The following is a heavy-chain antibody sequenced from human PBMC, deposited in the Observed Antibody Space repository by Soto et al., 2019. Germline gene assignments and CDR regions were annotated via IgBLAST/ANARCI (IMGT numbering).Heavy chain of an antibody. CDR1: GFTFSRYG. V-gene: IGHV3-33*01. Sequence: QVQVVESGGGVVQPGRSLRLSCAASGFTFSRYGMHWVRQAPGKGLEWVAVIWYDASNKYYADSVKGRFTISRDNSKNTVYLQTNSLRAEDTAVYYCARDPGVGASRYFDYWGQGTLVTVSS. CDR2: IWYDASNK. J-gene: IGHJ4*02. CDR3: ARDPGVGASRYFDY. D-gene: IGHD3-16*01.